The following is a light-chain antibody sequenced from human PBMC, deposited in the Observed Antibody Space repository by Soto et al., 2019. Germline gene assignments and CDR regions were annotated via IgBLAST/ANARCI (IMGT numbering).Light chain of an antibody. Sequence: DIQMTQSPSSLSASVGDRVTITCRPSQDISNYLAWYQQKPGRVPKLLIYGVYTLQSGVPSRFSGSGSGTDFTLTINSLQPEDVATYDCLNYNSALREFTFGPGTKVDLK. CDR1: QDISNY. CDR2: GVY. V-gene: IGKV1-27*01. CDR3: LNYNSALREFT. J-gene: IGKJ3*01.